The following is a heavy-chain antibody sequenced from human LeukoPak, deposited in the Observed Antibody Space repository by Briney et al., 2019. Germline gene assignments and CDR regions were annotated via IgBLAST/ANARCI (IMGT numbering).Heavy chain of an antibody. CDR2: ITGSGGST. J-gene: IGHJ5*02. CDR3: AREARSFGGGFDP. CDR1: GFTFSSNA. Sequence: PGGSLRLSCAASGFTFSSNAMSWVRQAPGKGLEWVSGITGSGGSTYYADSVKGRFTISRDNSKNTLFLQMNSLRAEDTAVYYCAREARSFGGGFDPWGQGTLVTVSS. V-gene: IGHV3-23*01. D-gene: IGHD3-10*01.